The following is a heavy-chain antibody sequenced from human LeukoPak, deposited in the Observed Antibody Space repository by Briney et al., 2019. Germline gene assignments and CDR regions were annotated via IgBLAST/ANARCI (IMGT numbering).Heavy chain of an antibody. V-gene: IGHV3-23*01. CDR1: GFTFSTFS. Sequence: PGGSLRLSCAASGFTFSTFSMSWVRQASGKGLEWVSTISDSGGITDYADSVKGRFTVSRDNSKNTLYLQMNSLRAEDTAVYYCAKSGGFRGVFEGYSSGWDDYWGQGTLVTVSS. J-gene: IGHJ4*02. CDR2: ISDSGGIT. D-gene: IGHD6-19*01. CDR3: AKSGGFRGVFEGYSSGWDDY.